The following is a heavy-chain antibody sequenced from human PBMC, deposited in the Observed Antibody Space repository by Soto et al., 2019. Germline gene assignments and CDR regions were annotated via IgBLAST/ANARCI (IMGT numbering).Heavy chain of an antibody. Sequence: PSETLSLTCTVSGGSISTYYWSWIRQPPGKGLKFSGYISYSGSTNYNPSLKSRVTISVDTSKNQFSLKLNSVTAADTAVYYCARHSGDYEGFAYWGRGYLVTVSS. CDR3: ARHSGDYEGFAY. CDR2: ISYSGST. D-gene: IGHD4-17*01. J-gene: IGHJ4*02. V-gene: IGHV4-59*08. CDR1: GGSISTYY.